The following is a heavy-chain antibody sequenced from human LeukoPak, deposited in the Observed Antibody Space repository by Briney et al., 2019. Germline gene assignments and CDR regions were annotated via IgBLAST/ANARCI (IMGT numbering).Heavy chain of an antibody. Sequence: GGSLRLSCAASGFTVSSNYMTWVRQAPGKGLEWVSRINSDGSRISYADAVKGRFTISRDNAKNTLYLQMNSLRAEDTAVYYCARDRGSGEFDYWGQGTLVTVSS. D-gene: IGHD3-10*01. CDR2: INSDGSRI. J-gene: IGHJ4*02. CDR1: GFTVSSNY. CDR3: ARDRGSGEFDY. V-gene: IGHV3-74*01.